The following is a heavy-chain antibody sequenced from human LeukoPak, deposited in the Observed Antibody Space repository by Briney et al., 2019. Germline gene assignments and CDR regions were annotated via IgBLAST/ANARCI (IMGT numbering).Heavy chain of an antibody. CDR2: IYTSGST. CDR1: GGSISSYY. J-gene: IGHJ3*02. Sequence: PSETLSLTCTVSGGSISSYYWSWIRQPAGKGLEWIGRIYTSGSTNYNPSLKSRVTMSVDTSKNQFSLKLSSVTAADTAVYYCARQISSSSRGNAFDIWGQGTMVTVS. CDR3: ARQISSSSRGNAFDI. D-gene: IGHD6-6*01. V-gene: IGHV4-4*07.